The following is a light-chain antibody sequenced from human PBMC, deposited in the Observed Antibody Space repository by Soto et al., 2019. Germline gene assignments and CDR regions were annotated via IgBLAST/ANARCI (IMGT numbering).Light chain of an antibody. CDR1: QSVSSK. J-gene: IGKJ2*01. CDR2: FAS. Sequence: EIVMTQSPATLSVSPGERATLSCRASQSVSSKLAWFQQKPGQAPRLLIYFASTRATDIPARFSGSGSGTEFTLTVSGLQSEDFAIYYCQQYNNWPHTVGQGTKLEIK. CDR3: QQYNNWPHT. V-gene: IGKV3-15*01.